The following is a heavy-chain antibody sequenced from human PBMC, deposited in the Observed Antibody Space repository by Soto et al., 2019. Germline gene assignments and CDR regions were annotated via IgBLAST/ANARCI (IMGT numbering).Heavy chain of an antibody. V-gene: IGHV4-34*01. CDR2: INHSGSP. J-gene: IGHJ4*02. D-gene: IGHD3-9*01. CDR3: ARATRTRRYPPDY. CDR1: GDSFTGYF. Sequence: QVQLQQWGAGLLQPSETLSLTCAVYGDSFTGYFWTWIRQPPGKGLEWIGEINHSGSPNYNPSLKSRVTISIDTSKSQFSLKLISVTAADTAVYYCARATRTRRYPPDYWGQGTLVTVSS.